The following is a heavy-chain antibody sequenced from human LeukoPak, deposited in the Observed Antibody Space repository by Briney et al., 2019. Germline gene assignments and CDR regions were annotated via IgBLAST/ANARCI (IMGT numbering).Heavy chain of an antibody. CDR1: GFTFSSYS. CDR3: ARDGLYYDSSGLDY. D-gene: IGHD3-22*01. CDR2: ITSSSSYI. Sequence: KTGGSLRLSCAASGFTFSSYSMNWVRQAPGKGLEWVSSITSSSSYIYYADSVKGRFTISRDNAKNSLYLQMNSLRAEDTAVYYCARDGLYYDSSGLDYWGQGTLVTVSS. V-gene: IGHV3-21*01. J-gene: IGHJ4*02.